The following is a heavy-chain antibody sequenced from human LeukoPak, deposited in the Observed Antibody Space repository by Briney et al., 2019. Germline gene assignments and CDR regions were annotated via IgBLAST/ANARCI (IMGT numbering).Heavy chain of an antibody. CDR1: GFTFSSYA. V-gene: IGHV3-23*01. CDR3: ARHDYYDSSGFPDC. CDR2: SSGSGGST. D-gene: IGHD3-22*01. J-gene: IGHJ4*02. Sequence: GGSLTLSCAASGFTFSSYAMSWVRQAPGKGLEWVSASSGSGGSTYYDDSVKGRFTISRDNAKNSLYLQMNSLRADDTADYYCARHDYYDSSGFPDCWGQGTLVTVSS.